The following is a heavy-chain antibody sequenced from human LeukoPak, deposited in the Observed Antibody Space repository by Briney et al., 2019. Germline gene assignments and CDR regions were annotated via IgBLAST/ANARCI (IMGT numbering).Heavy chain of an antibody. J-gene: IGHJ6*02. CDR1: GFTFSSYG. D-gene: IGHD2-2*01. Sequence: PGGSLRLSCAASGFTFSSYGMHWVRQAPGKGLEWVAVIWYDGSNKYYADSVKGRFTISRDNSKNTLYLQMNSLRAKDTAVYYCARGRPSRGEPAATARYYYYGMDVWGQGTTVTVSS. CDR3: ARGRPSRGEPAATARYYYYGMDV. V-gene: IGHV3-33*01. CDR2: IWYDGSNK.